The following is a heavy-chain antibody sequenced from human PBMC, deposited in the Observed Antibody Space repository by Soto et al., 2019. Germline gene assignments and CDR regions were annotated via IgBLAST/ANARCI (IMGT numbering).Heavy chain of an antibody. V-gene: IGHV1-69*02. CDR1: GGTFSDYT. Sequence: QVQLVQSGTEVKKPGSSVKVSCKPSGGTFSDYTFSWVRQAPGQGLEWMGRIIPILDIANYAQKFQGRVTITADKATGTAYMELSSLKSDDTAVYYCASGYCSGTSCYLGGTAVDVWGQGTTVTVSS. J-gene: IGHJ6*02. D-gene: IGHD2-2*01. CDR3: ASGYCSGTSCYLGGTAVDV. CDR2: IIPILDIA.